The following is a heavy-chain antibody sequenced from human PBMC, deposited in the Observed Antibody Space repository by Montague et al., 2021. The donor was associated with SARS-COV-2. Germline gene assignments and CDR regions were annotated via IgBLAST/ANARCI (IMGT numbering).Heavy chain of an antibody. J-gene: IGHJ4*02. D-gene: IGHD4-11*01. V-gene: IGHV4-4*02. CDR1: GVSITSTNW. Sequence: SETLSLTCAVPGVSITSTNWWSLVRQPPGKGLEWIGEISYGGIATYNQSLKSRATISMDRSRNLFSLKLSSVTAADTAIYYCAGKVLTVPADYWGQGTLVTVS. CDR2: ISYGGIA. CDR3: AGKVLTVPADY.